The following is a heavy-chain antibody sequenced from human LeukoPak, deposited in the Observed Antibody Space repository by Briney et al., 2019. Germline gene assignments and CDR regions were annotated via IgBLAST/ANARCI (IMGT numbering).Heavy chain of an antibody. J-gene: IGHJ4*02. CDR3: ARGGQLADY. Sequence: SETLSLTCAVYGGSSSGYYLSWIRQPPGKGLEWIGEINHSGSTNYNPPLKSRVTISVDTSKNQFSLKLSSVTAADTAVYYCARGGQLADYWGQGTLVTVSS. V-gene: IGHV4-34*01. CDR1: GGSSSGYY. D-gene: IGHD6-13*01. CDR2: INHSGST.